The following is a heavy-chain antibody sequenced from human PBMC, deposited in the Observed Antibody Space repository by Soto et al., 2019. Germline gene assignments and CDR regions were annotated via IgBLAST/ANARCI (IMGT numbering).Heavy chain of an antibody. Sequence: PSETLSLTCTVSGGSVSYFYWSWMRQAPGKGLEWIGYIYYTGTTDYNPSLGSRVTISVDTSKNQFSLRLSSVTAADTARYYCARWNEGMDVWGQGTTVTVSS. CDR2: IYYTGTT. D-gene: IGHD1-1*01. V-gene: IGHV4-59*08. CDR3: ARWNEGMDV. CDR1: GGSVSYFY. J-gene: IGHJ6*02.